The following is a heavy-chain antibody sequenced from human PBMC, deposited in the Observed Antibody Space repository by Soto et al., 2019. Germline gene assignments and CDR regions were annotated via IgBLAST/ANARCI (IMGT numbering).Heavy chain of an antibody. CDR1: GFTFSTYS. CDR3: ARARTGIRFLEWLPDY. Sequence: GGSLRLSCAASGFTFSTYSMNWVRQAPGKGLEWVSSISSSSRYIYYADSVKGRFTISRDNAKNSLYLQMNSLRADDTAVYYCARARTGIRFLEWLPDYWGQGTLVTV. J-gene: IGHJ4*02. D-gene: IGHD3-3*01. CDR2: ISSSSRYI. V-gene: IGHV3-21*01.